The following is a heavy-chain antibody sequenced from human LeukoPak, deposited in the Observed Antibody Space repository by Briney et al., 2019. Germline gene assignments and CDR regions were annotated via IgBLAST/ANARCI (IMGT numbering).Heavy chain of an antibody. CDR1: GGSISGDY. V-gene: IGHV4-4*07. Sequence: PSETLSLTCTVSGGSISGDYWSWIRQPAGTGLEWIGRIYTSGSTIYNPSLKSRVTFSVDTSKKQFSLKLTSVTAADTAVYYCARAAYCSSTNCYGFDYWGQGTLVTVSS. J-gene: IGHJ4*02. CDR2: IYTSGST. CDR3: ARAAYCSSTNCYGFDY. D-gene: IGHD2-2*01.